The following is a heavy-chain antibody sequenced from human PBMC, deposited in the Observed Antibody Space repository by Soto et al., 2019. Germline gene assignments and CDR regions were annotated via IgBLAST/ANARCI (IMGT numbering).Heavy chain of an antibody. Sequence: KTSETLSLTCTVSGVSISSFYWGWVRQPPGKGLEWIGYVFYSGSTNYIPSLKSRVTMSADTSKNQFSLRLTSVTAADTAVYYCARAAWSSSWYFESWGQGTLVTVSS. J-gene: IGHJ4*02. CDR2: VFYSGST. CDR3: ARAAWSSSWYFES. V-gene: IGHV4-59*01. D-gene: IGHD6-13*01. CDR1: GVSISSFY.